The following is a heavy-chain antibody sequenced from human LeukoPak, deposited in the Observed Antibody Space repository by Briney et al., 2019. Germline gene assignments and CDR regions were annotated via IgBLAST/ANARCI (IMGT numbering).Heavy chain of an antibody. CDR2: IYHSGST. Sequence: PSETLSLTCSVSGDSVSSSPYYWGWIRQPPGKGLEWIGYIYHSGSTYYNPSLKSRVTISVDRSKNQFSLKLSSVTAADTAVYYCARSPYGSGSYYVDYWGQGTLVTVSS. CDR1: GDSVSSSPYY. D-gene: IGHD3-10*01. CDR3: ARSPYGSGSYYVDY. V-gene: IGHV4-30-2*01. J-gene: IGHJ4*02.